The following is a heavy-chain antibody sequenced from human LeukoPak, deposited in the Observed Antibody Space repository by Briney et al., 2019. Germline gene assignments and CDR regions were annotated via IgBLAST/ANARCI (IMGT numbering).Heavy chain of an antibody. CDR3: ARGPIHLWLHNGMDV. D-gene: IGHD5-18*01. J-gene: IGHJ6*02. V-gene: IGHV3-49*04. Sequence: GGSLRLSCTASGFIFGDHAMSWARQAPGKGLEWVGFIRSKAYGGTTEYAASVKGRFTISRDDSEGIAYLQMNSLRIEDTAVYYCARGPIHLWLHNGMDVCGQGTTVIVFS. CDR1: GFIFGDHA. CDR2: IRSKAYGGTT.